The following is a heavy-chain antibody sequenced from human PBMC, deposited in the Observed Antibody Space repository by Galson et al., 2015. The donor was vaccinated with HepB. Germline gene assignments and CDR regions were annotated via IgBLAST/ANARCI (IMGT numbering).Heavy chain of an antibody. CDR2: ISSSGSTI. Sequence: SLRLSCAASGFTFSSYEMNWVRQAPGKGLEWVSYISSSGSTIYYADSVKGRFTISRDNAKNSLYLQMNSLRAEDTAVYYCASDIGDNSGRYYYYGMDVWGQGTTVTVSS. V-gene: IGHV3-48*03. CDR3: ASDIGDNSGRYYYYGMDV. D-gene: IGHD6-25*01. J-gene: IGHJ6*02. CDR1: GFTFSSYE.